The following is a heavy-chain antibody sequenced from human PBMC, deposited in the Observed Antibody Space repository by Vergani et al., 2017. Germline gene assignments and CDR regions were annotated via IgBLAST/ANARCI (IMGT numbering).Heavy chain of an antibody. J-gene: IGHJ3*02. CDR1: GDSVASNSAT. D-gene: IGHD2-2*02. V-gene: IGHV6-1*01. Sequence: QVQLQQSGPGLVKPSQPFPLTCATSGDSVASNSATWNWIRQSPSRGLEWLGRTYYRSKWYTDYAVSVKSRITINPDTSKYQFSLPLNSVTPEDTAVYYCARDRECSSTSCYTGHGAVDSWEQVTMVTVSS. CDR3: ARDRECSSTSCYTGHGAVDS. CDR2: TYYRSKWYT.